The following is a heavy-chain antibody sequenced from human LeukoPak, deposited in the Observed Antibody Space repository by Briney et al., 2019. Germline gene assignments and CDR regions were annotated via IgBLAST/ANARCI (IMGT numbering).Heavy chain of an antibody. Sequence: ASVKVSCKASGYTFTSYYMHWVRQAPGQGLERMGIINPSGGSTSYAQKFQGRVTMTRDTSTSTVYMELSSLRAEDTAVYYCAKGGWGVDTVPHDAFDIWGQGTMVTVSS. D-gene: IGHD5-18*01. CDR1: GYTFTSYY. J-gene: IGHJ3*02. CDR2: INPSGGST. V-gene: IGHV1-46*01. CDR3: AKGGWGVDTVPHDAFDI.